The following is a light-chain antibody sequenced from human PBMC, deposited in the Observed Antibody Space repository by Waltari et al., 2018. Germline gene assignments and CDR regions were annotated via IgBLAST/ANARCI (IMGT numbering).Light chain of an antibody. J-gene: IGKJ4*01. CDR2: GAS. Sequence: EIVMTQSPATLSVSPGERVTLSCRATQSVTSNLAWYQQIPGQAPRLLIYGASTRATGIPARISGSGSGTEFTLTISSLQSEDFAFYYCQQYNNWPLTFGGGTKVEIK. CDR3: QQYNNWPLT. CDR1: QSVTSN. V-gene: IGKV3-15*01.